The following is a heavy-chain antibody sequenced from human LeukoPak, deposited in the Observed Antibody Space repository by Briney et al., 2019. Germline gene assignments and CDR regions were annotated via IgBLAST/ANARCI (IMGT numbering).Heavy chain of an antibody. Sequence: SETLSLTCTVSGGSVSSGSYYWSWIRQPPGKGLEWIGYIYYSGRTNYNPSLKSRVTISVDTSKNQFSLKLSSVTAADTAVYYCASQGSYYDILTGYYHDAFDIWGQGTMVTDSS. V-gene: IGHV4-61*01. CDR3: ASQGSYYDILTGYYHDAFDI. CDR2: IYYSGRT. D-gene: IGHD3-9*01. CDR1: GGSVSSGSYY. J-gene: IGHJ3*02.